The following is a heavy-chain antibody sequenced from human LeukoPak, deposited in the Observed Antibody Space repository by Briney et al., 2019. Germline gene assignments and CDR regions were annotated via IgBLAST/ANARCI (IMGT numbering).Heavy chain of an antibody. Sequence: PGGSLRLSCAASGFLFSSYWMSWVRQAPGKGLEWVANIKHDGSDKYYVDSVTGRFTISRDNAKNSLSPQMNSLRVEDTAVYYCATICSTSCYGYYMDVWGKGTTVTVSS. J-gene: IGHJ6*03. V-gene: IGHV3-7*01. CDR3: ATICSTSCYGYYMDV. CDR2: IKHDGSDK. D-gene: IGHD2-2*01. CDR1: GFLFSSYW.